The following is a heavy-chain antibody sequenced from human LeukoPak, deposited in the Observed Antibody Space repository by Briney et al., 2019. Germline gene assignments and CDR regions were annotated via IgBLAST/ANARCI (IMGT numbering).Heavy chain of an antibody. J-gene: IGHJ4*02. V-gene: IGHV4-34*01. CDR2: INHSGST. CDR1: GGSFSGYY. Sequence: SETLSLTCAVYGGSFSGYYWSWIRQPPGKGLEWIGEINHSGSTNYNPSLKSRVTISVDTSKNQFSLKLSSVTAADTAVYYCARDYGGNSVWGQGTLVTLSS. CDR3: ARDYGGNSV. D-gene: IGHD4-23*01.